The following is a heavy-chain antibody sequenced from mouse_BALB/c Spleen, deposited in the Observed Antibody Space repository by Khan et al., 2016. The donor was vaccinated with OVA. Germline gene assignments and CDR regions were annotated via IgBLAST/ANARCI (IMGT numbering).Heavy chain of an antibody. Sequence: EVELVESGGDLVKPGGSLKLSCAASGFTFSTYGMSWVRQTPDKRLEWVATISSGGSYTYYPDNVKGRFTISRDNAKNTLYLQMSSLKSEDTAMYYCARLAYYYDSEGFAYWGQGTQVTVSA. CDR2: ISSGGSYT. CDR1: GFTFSTYG. CDR3: ARLAYYYDSEGFAY. V-gene: IGHV5-6*01. J-gene: IGHJ3*01. D-gene: IGHD1-1*01.